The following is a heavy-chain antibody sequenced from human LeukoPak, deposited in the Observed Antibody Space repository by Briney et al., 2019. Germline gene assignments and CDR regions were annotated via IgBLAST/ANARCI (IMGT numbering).Heavy chain of an antibody. V-gene: IGHV6-1*01. Sequence: SQTPSLTCAISGDSVSSNSAAWNWIRQSPSRGLEWLGRTYYRSKWYNDYAVSVKSRITINPDTSKNQFSLQLNSVTPEDTAVYYCARTYRPPHGDYDPAFDYWGQGTLVTVSS. CDR3: ARTYRPPHGDYDPAFDY. J-gene: IGHJ4*02. D-gene: IGHD4-17*01. CDR1: GDSVSSNSAA. CDR2: TYYRSKWYN.